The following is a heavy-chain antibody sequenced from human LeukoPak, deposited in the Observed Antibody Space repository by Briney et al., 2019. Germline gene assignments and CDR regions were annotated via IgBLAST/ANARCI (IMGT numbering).Heavy chain of an antibody. D-gene: IGHD3-3*01. J-gene: IGHJ4*02. Sequence: GGSLRLSCAASGFTFSSYWMSWVRQAPGKGLEWVSGINWNGGSTGYADSVKGRFTISRDNAKNSLYLQMNSLRAEDTALYYCARDSRIFGVVTSYYFDYWGQGTLVTVSS. CDR3: ARDSRIFGVVTSYYFDY. CDR1: GFTFSSYW. V-gene: IGHV3-20*04. CDR2: INWNGGST.